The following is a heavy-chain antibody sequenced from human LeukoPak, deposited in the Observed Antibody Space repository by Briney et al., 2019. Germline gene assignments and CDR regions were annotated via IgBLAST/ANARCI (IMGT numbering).Heavy chain of an antibody. Sequence: GESLKISCKGSGYSFTSYWIGWVRQMPGKGLEWMGIIYPGDSDTRYSPSFQGQVTISADKSISTAYLQWSSLKASDTAMYYCARHRGPSYDILTGYYTDYWGQGTLVTVSS. CDR3: ARHRGPSYDILTGYYTDY. V-gene: IGHV5-51*01. J-gene: IGHJ4*02. CDR1: GYSFTSYW. CDR2: IYPGDSDT. D-gene: IGHD3-9*01.